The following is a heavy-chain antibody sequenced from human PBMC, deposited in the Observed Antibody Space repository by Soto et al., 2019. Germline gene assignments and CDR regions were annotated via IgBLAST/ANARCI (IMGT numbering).Heavy chain of an antibody. J-gene: IGHJ4*02. Sequence: PVKGSRKAFWGAFSHHTINRVRQAPGQGLEWMGRIIPILGIANYAQKFQGRVTITADKSTSTAYMELSSLRSEDTAVYYCATMVRGGDYWGQGTLVTVSS. CDR3: ATMVRGGDY. V-gene: IGHV1-69*02. CDR2: IIPILGIA. D-gene: IGHD3-10*01. CDR1: WGAFSHHT.